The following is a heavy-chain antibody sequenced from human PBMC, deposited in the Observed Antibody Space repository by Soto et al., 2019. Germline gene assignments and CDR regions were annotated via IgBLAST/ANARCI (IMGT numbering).Heavy chain of an antibody. V-gene: IGHV3-23*01. CDR1: GFTFSSYA. CDR2: ISGSGGST. D-gene: IGHD3-10*02. Sequence: VQLLESGGGLVQPGGSLRLSCAASGFTFSSYAMSWVRQAPGKGLEWVSAISGSGGSTYYADSVKGRFTISRDNSKNTLYLQMNSLRAEDTAVYYCETVCSGSYYNGHFDYWGQGTLVTVSS. CDR3: ETVCSGSYYNGHFDY. J-gene: IGHJ4*02.